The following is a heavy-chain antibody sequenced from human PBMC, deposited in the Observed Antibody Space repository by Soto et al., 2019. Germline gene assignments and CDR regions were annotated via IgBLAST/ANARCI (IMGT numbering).Heavy chain of an antibody. D-gene: IGHD1-1*01. V-gene: IGHV3-53*01. Sequence: QVVESGGGSIQPGGSLRLSCAASGFTVSSNFMTWVRQAPGKGLEWVSVIYTGGSTYYTDSVKGRFTISRDNFKNTVYLHMNSLRAEDTALYYCARGGPTYWFDPWGQGTLVTVSS. J-gene: IGHJ5*02. CDR1: GFTVSSNF. CDR2: IYTGGST. CDR3: ARGGPTYWFDP.